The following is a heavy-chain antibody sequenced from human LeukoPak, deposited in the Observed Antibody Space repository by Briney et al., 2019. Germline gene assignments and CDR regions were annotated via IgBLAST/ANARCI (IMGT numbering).Heavy chain of an antibody. J-gene: IGHJ4*02. CDR2: IYYSGST. D-gene: IGHD4-17*01. CDR1: GGSISSYY. CDR3: ARGLSPYGDYAGY. Sequence: SETLSLTCTVSGGSISSYYWSWIRQPPGKGLEWIGYIYYSGSTNYNPSLKSRVTISVDTSKNQFSLKLSSVTAADTAVYYCARGLSPYGDYAGYWGQGTLVTVSS. V-gene: IGHV4-59*08.